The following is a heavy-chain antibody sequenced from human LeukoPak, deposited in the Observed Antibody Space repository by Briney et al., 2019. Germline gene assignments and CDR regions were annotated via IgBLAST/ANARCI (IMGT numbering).Heavy chain of an antibody. CDR2: ISYDGSNK. J-gene: IGHJ4*02. V-gene: IGHV3-30-3*01. Sequence: GGSLRLSCAASGFTFSNYTMHWVRQAPGKGLEWVAVISYDGSNKYYADSVKGRFTISRGNSKNTLYLQMNSLRAEDTAVYYCARDPDDGVVITTPFDYWGQGTLVTVSS. CDR1: GFTFSNYT. D-gene: IGHD3-22*01. CDR3: ARDPDDGVVITTPFDY.